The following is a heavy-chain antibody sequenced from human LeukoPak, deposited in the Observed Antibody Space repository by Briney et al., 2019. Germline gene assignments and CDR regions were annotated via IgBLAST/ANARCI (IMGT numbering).Heavy chain of an antibody. CDR2: INHSGST. J-gene: IGHJ5*02. Sequence: SETLSLTCAVYGGSFSGYYWSWIRQPPGKGLEWSGEINHSGSTNYNPSLKSRVTISVDTSKNQFSLKLSSVTAADTAVYYCARRVYRGYSYGLNWFDPWGQGTLVTVSS. CDR3: ARRVYRGYSYGLNWFDP. CDR1: GGSFSGYY. D-gene: IGHD5-18*01. V-gene: IGHV4-34*01.